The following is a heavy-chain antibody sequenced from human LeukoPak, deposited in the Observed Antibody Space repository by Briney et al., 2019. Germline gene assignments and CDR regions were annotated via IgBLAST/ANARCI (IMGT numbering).Heavy chain of an antibody. D-gene: IGHD6-13*01. CDR2: IYYSGST. CDR3: ARDIAAAGSGDWFDP. CDR1: GGSISSYY. V-gene: IGHV4-59*01. J-gene: IGHJ5*02. Sequence: SETLSLTCTVSGGSISSYYWSWIRQPLGKGLEWIGYIYYSGSTNYNPSLKSRVTISVDTSKNQFSLKLSSVTAADTAVYYCARDIAAAGSGDWFDPWGQGTLVTVSS.